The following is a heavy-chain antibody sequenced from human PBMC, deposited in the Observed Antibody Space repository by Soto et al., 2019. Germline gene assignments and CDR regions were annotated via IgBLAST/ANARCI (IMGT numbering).Heavy chain of an antibody. D-gene: IGHD3-3*01. CDR1: GYSFTSYW. V-gene: IGHV5-51*01. Sequence: PGESLKISCKGSGYSFTSYWIGWVRQMPGKGLEWTGIIYPGDSDTRYSPSFQGQVTISADKSISTAYLQWSSLKASDTAMYYCARARVIGVFFYYYGMDVWGQGTTVTVPS. J-gene: IGHJ6*02. CDR2: IYPGDSDT. CDR3: ARARVIGVFFYYYGMDV.